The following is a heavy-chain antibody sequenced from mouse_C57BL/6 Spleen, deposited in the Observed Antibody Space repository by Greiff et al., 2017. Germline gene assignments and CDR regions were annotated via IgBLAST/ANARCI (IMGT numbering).Heavy chain of an antibody. CDR2: IYPRSGNS. Sequence: QVQLQQSGAELARPGASVKLSCKASGYTFTSYGISWVKQSTGQGLEWIGEIYPRSGNSYYNEKFKGKATLTADKSYRSAYMELRSLTSEDSAVYFCARSGRYGSSPDYFDYWGQGTTLTVSS. D-gene: IGHD1-1*01. CDR3: ARSGRYGSSPDYFDY. CDR1: GYTFTSYG. J-gene: IGHJ2*01. V-gene: IGHV1-81*01.